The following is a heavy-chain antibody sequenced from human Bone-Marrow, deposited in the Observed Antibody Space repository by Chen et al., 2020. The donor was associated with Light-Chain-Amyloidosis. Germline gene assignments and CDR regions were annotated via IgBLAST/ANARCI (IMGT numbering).Heavy chain of an antibody. CDR3: VRDVMSTTGHRWFES. D-gene: IGHD1-26*01. J-gene: IGHJ5*01. V-gene: IGHV4-61*02. CDR2: VYNSGST. CDR1: GDSLFNDKYY. Sequence: QVQLQESGPGLVKPSQTLSLTCTVSGDSLFNDKYYWHWIRQPAGKGLEWIGRVYNSGSTRYNPSLKSRITISVNTANNQFSLNLTSVTATDTAVYYCVRDVMSTTGHRWFESWGQGTVVTVS.